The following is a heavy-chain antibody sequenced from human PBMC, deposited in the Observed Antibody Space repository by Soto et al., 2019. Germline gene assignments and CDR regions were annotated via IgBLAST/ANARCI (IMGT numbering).Heavy chain of an antibody. CDR1: GYTFTSYG. V-gene: IGHV1-18*04. Sequence: QVQLVQSGAAVKKPGSSVKVSCKASGYTFTSYGISWVRQAPGQGLEWMGWISAYNGNTNYAQKLQGRVTMTTDTSTSTAYMELRCLRSDDTAVYYCARDPKTGTAWASLFDPWGQGTLVTVSS. D-gene: IGHD1-7*01. CDR3: ARDPKTGTAWASLFDP. CDR2: ISAYNGNT. J-gene: IGHJ5*02.